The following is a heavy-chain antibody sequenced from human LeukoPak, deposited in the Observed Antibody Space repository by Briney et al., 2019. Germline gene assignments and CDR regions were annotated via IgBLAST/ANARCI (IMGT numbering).Heavy chain of an antibody. CDR3: ARADAVGSTSCPHDY. CDR1: GYTFTSYG. Sequence: GAPVKVSCKASGYTFTSYGISWVRQAPGQGLEWMGWINPNSGGTNYAQKFQGRVTMTRDTSISTAYMELSRLRSDDTAVYYCARADAVGSTSCPHDYWGQGTLVTVSS. J-gene: IGHJ4*02. CDR2: INPNSGGT. D-gene: IGHD2-2*01. V-gene: IGHV1-2*02.